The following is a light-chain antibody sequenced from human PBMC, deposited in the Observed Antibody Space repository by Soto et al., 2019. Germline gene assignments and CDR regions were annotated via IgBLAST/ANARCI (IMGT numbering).Light chain of an antibody. V-gene: IGKV3-20*01. Sequence: EIVLTQSPDTLSLSPGERATLSCRASQKVTSDYLGWYQQRPGQAPRLLIYGASSRATGIPDRFSGSGSGTDFTLTINPLDPEDFALYYCQHFCSSFGGGTRVQMK. CDR2: GAS. J-gene: IGKJ4*01. CDR3: QHFCSS. CDR1: QKVTSDY.